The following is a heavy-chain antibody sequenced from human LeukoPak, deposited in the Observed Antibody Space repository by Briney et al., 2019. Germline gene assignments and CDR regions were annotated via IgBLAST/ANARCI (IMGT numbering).Heavy chain of an antibody. CDR2: IWYDGSNK. CDR1: GFTFSSYG. V-gene: IGHV3-33*01. J-gene: IGHJ6*02. Sequence: GGSLRLSCAASGFTFSSYGMHWVRQAPGKGLEWVAVIWYDGSNKYYADSVKGRFTISRDNSKNTLYLQMNSLRAEDTAVYYCARYDARYGMDVWGQGATVTVSS. CDR3: ARYDARYGMDV. D-gene: IGHD1-1*01.